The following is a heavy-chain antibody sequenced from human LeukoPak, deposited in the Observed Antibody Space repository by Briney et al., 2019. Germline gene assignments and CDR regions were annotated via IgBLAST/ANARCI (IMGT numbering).Heavy chain of an antibody. CDR2: IKQDGSGT. Sequence: GGSLRLSCTASGFTFTNYWMSWVRQAPGQGLEWVADIKQDGSGTHYIDSVKDRFTISRDNAKKSLYLQMNSLRAEDTAVYFCAMQFTYGDYRPAGDYWGQGTLVTVSS. V-gene: IGHV3-7*01. D-gene: IGHD2-2*01. CDR3: AMQFTYGDYRPAGDY. J-gene: IGHJ4*02. CDR1: GFTFTNYW.